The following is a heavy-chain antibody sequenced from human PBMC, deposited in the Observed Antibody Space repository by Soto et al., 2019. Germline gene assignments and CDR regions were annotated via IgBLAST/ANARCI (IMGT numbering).Heavy chain of an antibody. J-gene: IGHJ6*02. CDR2: IHPNSGGT. Sequence: ASVKVSCKASGYTFTGYYMHWVRQAPGQGLEWMGWIHPNSGGTNYAQKFQGWVTMTRDTSISTAYMELSRLRSDDTAVYYCARDAGHYYYYGMDVWGQGTTVTVSS. V-gene: IGHV1-2*04. CDR1: GYTFTGYY. CDR3: ARDAGHYYYYGMDV.